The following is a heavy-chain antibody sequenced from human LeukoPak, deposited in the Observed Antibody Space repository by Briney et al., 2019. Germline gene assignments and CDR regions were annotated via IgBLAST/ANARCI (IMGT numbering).Heavy chain of an antibody. Sequence: SETLSLTCAVYGGSFSGYYWSWIRQPPGKGLEWIGEINHSGSTNYNPSLKSRVTISVDTSKNQFSLKLSSVTAADTAVYYCARHYTLDYDILTGYSAFDIWGQGTMVTVSS. J-gene: IGHJ3*02. CDR3: ARHYTLDYDILTGYSAFDI. CDR2: INHSGST. D-gene: IGHD3-9*01. V-gene: IGHV4-34*01. CDR1: GGSFSGYY.